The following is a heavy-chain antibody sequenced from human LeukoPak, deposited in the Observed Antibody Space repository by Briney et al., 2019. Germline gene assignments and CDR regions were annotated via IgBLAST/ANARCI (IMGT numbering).Heavy chain of an antibody. Sequence: GGSLRVSCAASGFTLSDYFMKWVRQAPGKGLEYVSSISGSSRHIYYADSVKGRFTISRDNTKSSLYLQMNSLRVEDMAVYYCARGYCGGDCYGDRGQGTLVTVSS. V-gene: IGHV3-21*01. CDR2: ISGSSRHI. CDR1: GFTLSDYF. J-gene: IGHJ1*01. CDR3: ARGYCGGDCYGD. D-gene: IGHD2-21*02.